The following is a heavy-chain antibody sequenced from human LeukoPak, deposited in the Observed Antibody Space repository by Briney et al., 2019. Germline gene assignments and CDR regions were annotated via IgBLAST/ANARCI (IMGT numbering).Heavy chain of an antibody. D-gene: IGHD1-26*01. CDR1: GGSISSSNW. J-gene: IGHJ6*02. CDR3: ARLEVVGATTPYYYYYGMDV. Sequence: PSGTLSLTCAVSGGSISSSNWWSWVLQPPGKGLEWIVEIYHSGSTNYNPSLKSRVTISVDKSKNQFSLKLSSVTAADTAVYYCARLEVVGATTPYYYYYGMDVWGQGTTVTVSS. CDR2: IYHSGST. V-gene: IGHV4-4*02.